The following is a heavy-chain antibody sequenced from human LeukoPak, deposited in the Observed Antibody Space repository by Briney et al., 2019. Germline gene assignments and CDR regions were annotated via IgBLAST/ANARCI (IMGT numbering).Heavy chain of an antibody. CDR3: VRDDCGDTCYPGGY. J-gene: IGHJ4*02. D-gene: IGHD2-21*01. CDR1: GFTFSSYA. Sequence: GGSLRLSCEASGFTFSSYAIHWVRQAPGKGLEWVAVISHEGDTKFHADSVKGRFTISRDNSKHTLYLQMNSLRPEDTALYYCVRDDCGDTCYPGGYWGQGTLVAVSS. CDR2: ISHEGDTK. V-gene: IGHV3-30-3*01.